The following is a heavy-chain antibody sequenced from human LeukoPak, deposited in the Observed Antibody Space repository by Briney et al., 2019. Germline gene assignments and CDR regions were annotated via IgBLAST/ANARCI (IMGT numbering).Heavy chain of an antibody. CDR3: AREFSDCGGNYAPLDY. CDR1: GFTFSDYY. D-gene: IGHD4-23*01. Sequence: GGSLRLSCAASGFTFSDYYMSWIRQAPGKGLEWVSYISSSGSTIYYADSVKGRFTISRDNAKNSLYLQMNSLRAEDTAVYYCAREFSDCGGNYAPLDYWGQGTLVTVSS. J-gene: IGHJ4*02. CDR2: ISSSGSTI. V-gene: IGHV3-11*04.